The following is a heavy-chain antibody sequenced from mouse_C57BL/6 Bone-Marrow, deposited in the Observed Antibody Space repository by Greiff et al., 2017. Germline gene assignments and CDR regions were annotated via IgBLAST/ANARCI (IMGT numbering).Heavy chain of an antibody. Sequence: EVQGVESGGGLVKPGGSLKLSCAASGFTFSSYAMSWVRQTPEKRLEWVATISDGGSYTYYPDNVKGRFTISRDNAKNNLYLQMSHLKSEDTAMYYCARDTVVAHFDVGGTGTTVTVSS. J-gene: IGHJ1*03. V-gene: IGHV5-4*01. CDR1: GFTFSSYA. CDR3: ARDTVVAHFDV. D-gene: IGHD1-1*01. CDR2: ISDGGSYT.